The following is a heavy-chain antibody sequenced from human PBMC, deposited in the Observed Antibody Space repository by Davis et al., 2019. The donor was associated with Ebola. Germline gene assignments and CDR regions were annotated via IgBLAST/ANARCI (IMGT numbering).Heavy chain of an antibody. CDR2: IYHSGTT. CDR1: SFSISSGYY. J-gene: IGHJ4*02. Sequence: SETLSLTCTVSSFSISSGYYWGWIRQPPGKGLEWSGIIYHSGTTYYNPSLKSRVAITVDTTTNQFSLKLTSVTAADTAVYYCARPLDLVGATYFDFWGPGTLVTVSS. CDR3: ARPLDLVGATYFDF. V-gene: IGHV4-38-2*02. D-gene: IGHD1-26*01.